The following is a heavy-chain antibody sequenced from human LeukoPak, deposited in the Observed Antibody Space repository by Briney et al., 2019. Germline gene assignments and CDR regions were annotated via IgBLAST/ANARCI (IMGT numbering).Heavy chain of an antibody. Sequence: SETPSLTCTVSDYSISSDYYYAWIRQPPGKGLEWIGSIYHTGSTYYNPSLRSRVTISLDTSNNQFSLKLTSVTATDTAIYYCARELPRRYFDYWGQGTLVTVSS. CDR3: ARELPRRYFDY. CDR2: IYHTGST. J-gene: IGHJ4*02. V-gene: IGHV4-38-2*02. CDR1: DYSISSDYY.